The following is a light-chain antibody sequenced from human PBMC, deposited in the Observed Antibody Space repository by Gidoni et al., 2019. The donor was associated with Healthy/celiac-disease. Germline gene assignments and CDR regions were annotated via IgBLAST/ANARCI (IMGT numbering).Light chain of an antibody. J-gene: IGKJ1*01. CDR1: QSVSSY. Sequence: EIVLTQSPATLSLSPGERATLSCRASQSVSSYLALYQQKPGQAPRLLIDEASNRATGIPARFSGSGSGTDFTLTISSLEPEDFAVYYCQQRSNWPWTFGQGTKVEIK. CDR3: QQRSNWPWT. CDR2: EAS. V-gene: IGKV3-11*01.